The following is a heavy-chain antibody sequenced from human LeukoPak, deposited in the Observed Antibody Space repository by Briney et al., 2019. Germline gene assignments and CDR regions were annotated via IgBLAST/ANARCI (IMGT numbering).Heavy chain of an antibody. CDR2: IYHSESP. CDR3: AISSSANWYFDL. CDR1: GDSISSYY. Sequence: SETLSLTCTVSGDSISSYYWSWIRQPPGKELEWIGYIYHSESPNYNPSLKSRVTISVDTSKSQFSLKLNSVTTADTAVYYCAISSSANWYFDLWGRGTLVTVSS. V-gene: IGHV4-59*08. J-gene: IGHJ2*01. D-gene: IGHD6-13*01.